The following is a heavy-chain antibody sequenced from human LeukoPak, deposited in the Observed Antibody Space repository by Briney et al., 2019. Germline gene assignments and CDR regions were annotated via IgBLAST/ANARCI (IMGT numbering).Heavy chain of an antibody. V-gene: IGHV3-23*01. CDR3: ARDAVDTAYDY. Sequence: GGSLRLSCAASGFTFSNYAMSWVRQAPGKGLEWVSTISSGGSTYYADSVKGRFTISRDNSESTLYLQMNSLRAEDTAVYYCARDAVDTAYDYWGQGTLVTVSS. CDR2: ISSGGST. J-gene: IGHJ4*02. CDR1: GFTFSNYA. D-gene: IGHD5-18*01.